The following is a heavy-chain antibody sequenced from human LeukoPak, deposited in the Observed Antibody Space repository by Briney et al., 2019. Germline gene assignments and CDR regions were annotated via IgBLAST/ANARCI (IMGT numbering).Heavy chain of an antibody. CDR2: ISWNSGSI. Sequence: GGSLRLSCAASGFTFDDYAMHWVRQAPGKGLEWVSGISWNSGSIGYADSVKGRFTISRDNAKNSLYLQMNSLRDEDTALYYCAKDVVPAAMKGWFDPWGQGTLVTVSS. V-gene: IGHV3-9*01. CDR1: GFTFDDYA. D-gene: IGHD2-2*01. J-gene: IGHJ5*02. CDR3: AKDVVPAAMKGWFDP.